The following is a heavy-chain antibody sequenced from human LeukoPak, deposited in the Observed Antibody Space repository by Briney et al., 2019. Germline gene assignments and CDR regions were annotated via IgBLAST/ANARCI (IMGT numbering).Heavy chain of an antibody. J-gene: IGHJ3*02. CDR3: ARERSVQRTGDAFDI. Sequence: GGSLRLSCAASGFTFSSYAMGWVRQAPGKGLEWVSSISSSSNDIYYADSVKGRFTISRDNSKNSLHLQMNSLRAEDTAVYYCARERSVQRTGDAFDIWGQGTMVTVSS. V-gene: IGHV3-21*01. D-gene: IGHD6-25*01. CDR2: ISSSSNDI. CDR1: GFTFSSYA.